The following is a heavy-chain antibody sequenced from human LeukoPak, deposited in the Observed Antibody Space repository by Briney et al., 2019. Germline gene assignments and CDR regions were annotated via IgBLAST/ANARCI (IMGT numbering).Heavy chain of an antibody. CDR1: GFTFSSYG. J-gene: IGHJ4*02. CDR2: IRYDGSNK. CDR3: AKDMRRSPDNYDYVWGSYRFEPDY. V-gene: IGHV3-30*02. D-gene: IGHD3-16*02. Sequence: PGRSLRLSCAASGFTFSSYGMHWVRQAPGKGLEWVAFIRYDGSNKYYADSVKGRFTISRDNSKNTLYLQMNSLRAEGTAVYYCAKDMRRSPDNYDYVWGSYRFEPDYWGQGTLVTVSS.